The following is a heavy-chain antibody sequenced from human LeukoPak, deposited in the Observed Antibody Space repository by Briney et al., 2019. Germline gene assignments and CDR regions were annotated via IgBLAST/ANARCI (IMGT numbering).Heavy chain of an antibody. Sequence: PGRSLRLSCAASGFTFSKYAVYWVRQAPGKGLEWVALISYAGSNKYYPDSVKGRFSISRDKSKNTLYLQMNSLRAEDTAVYYCARDSSGPGYWGQGTLVTVSS. CDR1: GFTFSKYA. CDR3: ARDSSGPGY. CDR2: ISYAGSNK. J-gene: IGHJ4*02. V-gene: IGHV3-30*14. D-gene: IGHD6-19*01.